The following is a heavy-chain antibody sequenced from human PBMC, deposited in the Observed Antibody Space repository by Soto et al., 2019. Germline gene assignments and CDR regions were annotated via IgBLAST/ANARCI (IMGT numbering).Heavy chain of an antibody. CDR1: GGTFSSHG. V-gene: IGHV1-69*06. D-gene: IGHD1-26*01. Sequence: QVQLVQSGTVVHRRGSSVKVSCQASGGTFSSHGMAWVRQAPGQRLEWMGGIIPTFGTPTYAPKFQGRVTITADKSTNTAYMDLSSLRSEDTGVYYCASERSAQYFDFWGQGTLITVSS. J-gene: IGHJ4*02. CDR2: IIPTFGTP. CDR3: ASERSAQYFDF.